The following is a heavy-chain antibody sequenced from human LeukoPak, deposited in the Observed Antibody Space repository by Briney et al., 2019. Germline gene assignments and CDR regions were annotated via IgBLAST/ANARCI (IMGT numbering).Heavy chain of an antibody. CDR1: GGTFSSYA. V-gene: IGHV1-69*05. J-gene: IGHJ4*02. Sequence: SVKVSRKASGGTFSSYAISWVRQAPGQGLEWMGGIIPIFGTANYAQKFQGRVTITTDESTSTAYMELSSLRSEDTAVYYCAREEHSSSKFDYWGQGTLVTVSS. CDR2: IIPIFGTA. CDR3: AREEHSSSKFDY. D-gene: IGHD6-13*01.